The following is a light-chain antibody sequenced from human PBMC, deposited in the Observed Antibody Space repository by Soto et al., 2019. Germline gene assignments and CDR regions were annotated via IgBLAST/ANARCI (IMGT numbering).Light chain of an antibody. Sequence: QSALTQTAFVSGSPGQLITISCTGTSSDVGGYNYVSWYQQYPGKAPKLMIYDVSNRPSGVSNRFSGSKSGNTASLTISGLQAEDEADYYCSSYTSSSTYVFGTGTKVTVL. CDR1: SSDVGGYNY. V-gene: IGLV2-14*01. CDR2: DVS. CDR3: SSYTSSSTYV. J-gene: IGLJ1*01.